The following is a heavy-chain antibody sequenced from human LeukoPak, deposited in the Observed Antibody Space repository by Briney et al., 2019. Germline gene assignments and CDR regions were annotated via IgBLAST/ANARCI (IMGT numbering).Heavy chain of an antibody. CDR3: TLPWGSGSYYDY. J-gene: IGHJ4*02. D-gene: IGHD3-10*01. V-gene: IGHV3-15*01. CDR2: IRPETDGGTT. CDR1: GFTFSQAW. Sequence: PGGSLRLSCAASGFTFSQAWMSWVRQAPGKGLEWVGRIRPETDGGTTDYAAPVKGRFTISRDDSKNTLFLQMNSLKTEDTAVYYCTLPWGSGSYYDYWGQGTLVTVSS.